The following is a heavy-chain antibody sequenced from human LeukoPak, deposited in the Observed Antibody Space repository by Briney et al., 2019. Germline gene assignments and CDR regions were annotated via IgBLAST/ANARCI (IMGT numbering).Heavy chain of an antibody. V-gene: IGHV3-66*01. J-gene: IGHJ4*02. D-gene: IGHD6-13*01. CDR2: IYSGGST. CDR1: GFTVNSNY. CDR3: ARVRSSWELYFDY. Sequence: SGGSLRLSCAASGFTVNSNYMSWVRQAPGKGLEWVSVIYSGGSTYYADSVKGRFTISRDNSKNTLYLQMNSLRAEDTAVYYCARVRSSWELYFDYWGQGTLVTVSS.